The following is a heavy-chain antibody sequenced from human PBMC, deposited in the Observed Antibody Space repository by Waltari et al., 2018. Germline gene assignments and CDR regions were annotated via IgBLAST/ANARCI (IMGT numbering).Heavy chain of an antibody. CDR3: AGGSGWLIDY. CDR2: IKQDGSEK. J-gene: IGHJ4*02. Sequence: EVELVESGGDLVQPGGSLRLSCAASGFSFSTYWMSWVRQAPGKGREWVANIKQDGSEKYYVDSVKGRFAISRDNPKNSLYLQMNSLSAEDTAVYYCAGGSGWLIDYWGQGTLVTVSS. D-gene: IGHD6-19*01. V-gene: IGHV3-7*01. CDR1: GFSFSTYW.